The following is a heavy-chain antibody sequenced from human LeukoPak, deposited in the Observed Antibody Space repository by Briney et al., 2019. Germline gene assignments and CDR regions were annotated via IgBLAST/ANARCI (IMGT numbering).Heavy chain of an antibody. J-gene: IGHJ4*02. CDR3: AKDRAFGQFLWGNDY. Sequence: QSGGSLRLSCVASAFTFRRYAMSWVRQAPGKGLEWVSTISGSGDSTDYADSVKGRLAISRDNSKNTVYLQMNSLRAEDTALYYCAKDRAFGQFLWGNDYWGQGTLVTVSS. CDR1: AFTFRRYA. CDR2: ISGSGDST. D-gene: IGHD3-10*01. V-gene: IGHV3-23*01.